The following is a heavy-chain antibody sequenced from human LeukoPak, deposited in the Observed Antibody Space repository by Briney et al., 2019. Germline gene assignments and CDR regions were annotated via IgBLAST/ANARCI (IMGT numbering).Heavy chain of an antibody. V-gene: IGHV3-30-3*01. D-gene: IGHD3-3*01. CDR1: GFTFSDYN. CDR3: ARVGYDFWSGQYYFDY. Sequence: GGSLRLSCAASGFTFSDYNMNWVRQAPGKGLEWVAVISYDGSNKYYADSVKGRFTISRDNSKNTLYLQMNSLRAEDTAVYYCARVGYDFWSGQYYFDYWGQGTLVTVSS. J-gene: IGHJ4*02. CDR2: ISYDGSNK.